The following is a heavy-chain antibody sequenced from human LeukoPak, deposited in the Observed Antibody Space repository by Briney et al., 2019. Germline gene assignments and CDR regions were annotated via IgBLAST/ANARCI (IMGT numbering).Heavy chain of an antibody. CDR2: ITPILGIA. J-gene: IGHJ4*02. Sequence: SVKVSCKASGGTFSSYALSWVRQDPGQGLEWIGGITPILGIANYAQDLQGRVTITADKSTNTAYMELSSLRSEDTAVYYCASQDSSGYYLIDYWGQGTLVTVSS. CDR3: ASQDSSGYYLIDY. CDR1: GGTFSSYA. V-gene: IGHV1-69*10. D-gene: IGHD3-22*01.